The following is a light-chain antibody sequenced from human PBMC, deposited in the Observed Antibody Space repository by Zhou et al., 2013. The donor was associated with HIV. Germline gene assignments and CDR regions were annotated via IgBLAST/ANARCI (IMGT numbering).Light chain of an antibody. CDR1: QSISTY. CDR3: QQYNSYWT. Sequence: DIQMTQSPSSLSASVGDRVTITCRASQSISTYLNWYQQTPGKAPKLLIYAASSLQSGVPPRFSGSGSGTDFTLTISSLQPEDFATYYCQQYNSYWTFGQGTKVE. V-gene: IGKV1-39*01. J-gene: IGKJ1*01. CDR2: AAS.